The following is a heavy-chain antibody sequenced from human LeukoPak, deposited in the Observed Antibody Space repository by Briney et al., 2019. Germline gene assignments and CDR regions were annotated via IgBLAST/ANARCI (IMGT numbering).Heavy chain of an antibody. CDR3: ARELRRDYYDSSGYYP. CDR2: INPNSGGT. Sequence: ASVKVSCKASGYTFTGYYMHWVRQAPGQGLEWMGWINPNSGGTNYAQKFQGRVTMTRDTSISTAYMELSRLGSDDTAVYYCARELRRDYYDSSGYYPWGQGTLVTVSS. J-gene: IGHJ5*02. V-gene: IGHV1-2*02. CDR1: GYTFTGYY. D-gene: IGHD3-22*01.